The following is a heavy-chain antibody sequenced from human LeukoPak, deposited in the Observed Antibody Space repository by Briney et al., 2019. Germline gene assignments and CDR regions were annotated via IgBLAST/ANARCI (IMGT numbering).Heavy chain of an antibody. CDR1: GFTFSSYT. J-gene: IGHJ4*02. CDR3: ARGLGVYYDSSGYLDY. V-gene: IGHV3-21*01. D-gene: IGHD3-22*01. CDR2: ISSSSSYI. Sequence: GGSLRLSCAASGFTFSSYTLNWVRQAPGKGLEWVSSISSSSSYIYYADSVKGRFTISRDNAKNSLYLQMNSLRAEDTAVYYCARGLGVYYDSSGYLDYWGQGTLVTVSS.